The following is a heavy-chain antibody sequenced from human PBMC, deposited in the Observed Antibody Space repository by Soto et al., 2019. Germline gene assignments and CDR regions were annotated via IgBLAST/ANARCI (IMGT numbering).Heavy chain of an antibody. CDR1: GYSFTSYW. D-gene: IGHD3-3*01. CDR2: IYPGDSDT. Sequence: GESLKISCKGSGYSFTSYWIGWVRQMPGKGLEWMGIIYPGDSDTRYSPSFQGQVTISADKSISTAYLQWSSLKASDTAMYYCARPRGFFGVVHSPPSHAFDIWGQGTMVTVSS. CDR3: ARPRGFFGVVHSPPSHAFDI. V-gene: IGHV5-51*01. J-gene: IGHJ3*02.